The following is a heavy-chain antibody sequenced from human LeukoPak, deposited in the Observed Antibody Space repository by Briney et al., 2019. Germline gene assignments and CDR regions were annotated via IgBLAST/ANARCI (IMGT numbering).Heavy chain of an antibody. Sequence: SETLSLTCTVSGGSISNRTYYWGWIRQPPGKGLEWIGSIYYTGSTFYNPSLKSQVTISVDTSKNQFSMKLSSVTAADAAVYFCAREWTTWGAFDIWGQGTMVTVSS. D-gene: IGHD2/OR15-2a*01. CDR2: IYYTGST. J-gene: IGHJ3*02. CDR1: GGSISNRTYY. V-gene: IGHV4-39*07. CDR3: AREWTTWGAFDI.